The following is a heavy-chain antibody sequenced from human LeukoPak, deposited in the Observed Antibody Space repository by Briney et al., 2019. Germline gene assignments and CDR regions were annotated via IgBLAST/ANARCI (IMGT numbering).Heavy chain of an antibody. J-gene: IGHJ5*02. CDR1: GFIFSSYS. CDR2: ISSSSSYI. Sequence: GGSLRLSCAASGFIFSSYSMNWVRQAPGKGLEWVSSISSSSSYIYYADSVKGRFTISRDNAKNSLYLQMNSLRAEDTAVYYCAKRGGKVASFWFDPWGQGTLVTVSS. D-gene: IGHD2-15*01. V-gene: IGHV3-21*01. CDR3: AKRGGKVASFWFDP.